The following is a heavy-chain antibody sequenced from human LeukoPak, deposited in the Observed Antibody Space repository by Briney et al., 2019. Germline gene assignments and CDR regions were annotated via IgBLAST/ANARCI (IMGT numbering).Heavy chain of an antibody. CDR3: ARDRRSGMDV. CDR1: GFTFSSYW. CDR2: IKQDGSEK. D-gene: IGHD6-6*01. V-gene: IGHV3-7*03. Sequence: PGGSLSLSCAASGFTFSSYWMSWVGQAPGKGLEWVANIKQDGSEKYYVDSVKGRFTISRDNSKNTLYLQMNSLRAEDTAVYYCARDRRSGMDVWGQGTTVTVSS. J-gene: IGHJ6*02.